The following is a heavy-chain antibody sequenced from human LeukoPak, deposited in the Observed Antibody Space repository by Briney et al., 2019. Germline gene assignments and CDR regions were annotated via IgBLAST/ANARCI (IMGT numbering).Heavy chain of an antibody. J-gene: IGHJ4*02. CDR2: IYYSGST. CDR1: GRSISSGGYY. CDR3: ASGVYSGSYYFDY. Sequence: SQTLSLTCTVSGRSISSGGYYWGWIRQPPGKGLEWIGSIYYSGSTYYNPSLKSRVTISVDTSKNQFSLKLSSVTAADTAVYYCASGVYSGSYYFDYWGQGTLVTVSS. V-gene: IGHV4-39*07. D-gene: IGHD1-26*01.